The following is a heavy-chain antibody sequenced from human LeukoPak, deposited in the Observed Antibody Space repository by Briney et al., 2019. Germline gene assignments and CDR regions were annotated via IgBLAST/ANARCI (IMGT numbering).Heavy chain of an antibody. CDR2: INPNSGGT. Sequence: ASVKVSCMHSRYTLTGYYMHRVRQAPGQGREWMGRINPNSGGTNEAQKSQGRVTMTKDTSISTAYMELSRLRSDGTAVYYWARDYRMVRGVIVGGFDTCGERALCT. V-gene: IGHV1-2*06. D-gene: IGHD3-10*01. CDR3: ARDYRMVRGVIVGGFDT. J-gene: IGHJ5*02. CDR1: RYTLTGYY.